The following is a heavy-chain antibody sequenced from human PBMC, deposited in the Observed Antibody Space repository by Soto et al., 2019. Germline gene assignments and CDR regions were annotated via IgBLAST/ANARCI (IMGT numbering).Heavy chain of an antibody. V-gene: IGHV1-8*01. CDR2: MNPNSGNT. J-gene: IGHJ6*03. D-gene: IGHD3-3*01. CDR3: ATGPNTSYYFWSGYYYYYYMDV. Sequence: QVQLVQSGAEVKKPGASVKVSCKASGYTFTSYDINWVRQATGQGLEWMGWMNPNSGNTGYAQKFQGRGTMTRNTSISTADKELLSMRSADNTAYYCATGPNTSYYFWSGYYYYYYMDVWGKGTTVTVSS. CDR1: GYTFTSYD.